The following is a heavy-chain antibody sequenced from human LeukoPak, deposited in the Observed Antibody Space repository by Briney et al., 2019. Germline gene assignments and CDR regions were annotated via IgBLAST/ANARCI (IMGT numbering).Heavy chain of an antibody. V-gene: IGHV1-24*01. CDR3: ATARVGYYYDSSGYYIDP. Sequence: ASVKVSCKVSGYTLTELSMHWVRQAPGKGLEWMGGFDPEDGETIYAQKFQGRVTMTEDTSTDTAYMELSSLRSEDTAVYYCATARVGYYYDSSGYYIDPWGQGTLVTVSS. CDR1: GYTLTELS. J-gene: IGHJ5*02. CDR2: FDPEDGET. D-gene: IGHD3-22*01.